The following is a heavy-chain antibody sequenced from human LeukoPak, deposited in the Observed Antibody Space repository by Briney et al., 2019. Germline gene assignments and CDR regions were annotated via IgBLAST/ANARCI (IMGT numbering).Heavy chain of an antibody. V-gene: IGHV3-66*01. CDR2: IYSGGRT. D-gene: IGHD3-10*01. J-gene: IGHJ4*02. CDR1: GFTFSSYS. CDR3: ARVEGSGSYYYSFNY. Sequence: GGSLRLSCAASGFTFSSYSMNWVRQAPGKGLEWVSVIYSGGRTYYADSVKGRFTISRDNSKNTLYLQMNSLRAEDTAVYYCARVEGSGSYYYSFNYWGQGTLVTVSS.